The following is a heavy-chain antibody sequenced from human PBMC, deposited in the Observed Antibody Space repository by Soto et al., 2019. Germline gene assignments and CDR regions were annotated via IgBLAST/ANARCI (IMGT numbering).Heavy chain of an antibody. J-gene: IGHJ6*02. CDR2: INPNSGGT. Sequence: QVQLVQSGAEVKKPGASVKVSCKASGYTFTGYYMHWVRQAPGQGLEWMVWINPNSGGTNYAQKFQGRVTMTRDTSTSTAHMELSRLRSDDTAVYYCGRDLRYSGSYPRGMDVWGQGTTVTVSS. V-gene: IGHV1-2*02. D-gene: IGHD1-26*01. CDR3: GRDLRYSGSYPRGMDV. CDR1: GYTFTGYY.